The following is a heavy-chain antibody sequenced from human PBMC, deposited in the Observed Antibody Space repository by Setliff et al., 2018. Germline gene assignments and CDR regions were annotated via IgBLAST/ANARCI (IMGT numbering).Heavy chain of an antibody. Sequence: GGSLRLSCAASGFTFSSYGMHWVRQAPGKGLEWVSSISGTGARTYYADSVKGRFIISRDNSKNTLFLQMNNLRAEDTAIYYCGPGGKGLLENWGQGTLVTVSS. J-gene: IGHJ4*02. CDR2: ISGTGART. D-gene: IGHD3-10*01. V-gene: IGHV3-23*01. CDR1: GFTFSSYG. CDR3: GPGGKGLLEN.